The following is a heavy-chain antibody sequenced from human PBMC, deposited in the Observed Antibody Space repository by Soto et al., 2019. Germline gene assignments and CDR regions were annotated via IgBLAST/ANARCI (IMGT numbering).Heavy chain of an antibody. D-gene: IGHD2-8*02. CDR2: ISSRATGI. CDR3: VGESVWCFDD. Sequence: EVKLVESGGGLVQPGGSLRISCAASGFTFRSYEMNWVRQAPGKGLEWVSYISSRATGIFYADSVKGRFTMSRDDANNSLYLQMNCLSAEDTAVYYCVGESVWCFDDWGQGTLVTVSS. V-gene: IGHV3-48*03. J-gene: IGHJ4*02. CDR1: GFTFRSYE.